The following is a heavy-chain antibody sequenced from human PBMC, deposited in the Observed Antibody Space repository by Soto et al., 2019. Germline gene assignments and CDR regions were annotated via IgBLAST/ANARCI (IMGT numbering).Heavy chain of an antibody. CDR1: GYTFTGYY. CDR3: ARGVYYYGMDV. V-gene: IGHV1-2*02. CDR2: INPNSGDT. Sequence: ASVKVSCKASGYTFTGYYMHWVLQAPGQGLEWMGWINPNSGDTNSAQKFQGRVTMTRDTSISTVYMELSGLRSDDTAVYYCARGVYYYGMDVWGQGTSVTVSS. J-gene: IGHJ6*02.